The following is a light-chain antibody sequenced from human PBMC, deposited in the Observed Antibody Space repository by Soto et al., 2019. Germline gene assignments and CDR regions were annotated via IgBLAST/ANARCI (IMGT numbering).Light chain of an antibody. J-gene: IGLJ2*01. CDR1: SSDVGSYNL. CDR2: EGS. V-gene: IGLV2-23*03. Sequence: QSAVTQPASVSGSPGQSITISCTGTSSDVGSYNLVSWYQQHPGKAPKLMIYEGSKRPSGVSNRFSGSKSGNTASLTISGLQAKDEADYYCCSYAGSSTFGVFGGGTKLTVL. CDR3: CSYAGSSTFGV.